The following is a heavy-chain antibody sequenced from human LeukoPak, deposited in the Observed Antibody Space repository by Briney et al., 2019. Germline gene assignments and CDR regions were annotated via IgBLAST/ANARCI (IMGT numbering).Heavy chain of an antibody. Sequence: SVKVSCKASGGTFSSYAIRWGRQAPGRGLEWMGGIIPIFGTANYAQKFQGRVTITADESTSTAYMELSSLRSEDTAVYYCAGGRDGSGXYYNVWGQGTLVXVXS. CDR2: IIPIFGTA. CDR1: GGTFSSYA. CDR3: AGGRDGSGXYYNV. J-gene: IGHJ4*02. D-gene: IGHD3-10*01. V-gene: IGHV1-69*13.